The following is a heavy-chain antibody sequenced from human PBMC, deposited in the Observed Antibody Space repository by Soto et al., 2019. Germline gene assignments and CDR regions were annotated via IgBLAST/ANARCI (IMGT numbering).Heavy chain of an antibody. CDR3: ARAVGAYDYDCIVYSPANYFDC. CDR1: GGTFSSYA. V-gene: IGHV1-69*06. CDR2: IIPIFGTA. J-gene: IGHJ4*02. Sequence: SVKVSCKASGGTFSSYAISWVRQAPGQGLEWMGGIIPIFGTANYAQKVQGRVTITADKSTSTAYMELSSLRSEDTAVYYCARAVGAYDYDCIVYSPANYFDCCVQRILVSV. D-gene: IGHD3-22*01.